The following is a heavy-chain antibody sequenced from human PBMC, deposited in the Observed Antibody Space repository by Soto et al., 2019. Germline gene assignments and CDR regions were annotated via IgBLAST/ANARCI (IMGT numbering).Heavy chain of an antibody. CDR2: ISGSGGST. CDR1: GFTFSSYA. Sequence: GGSLRLSCAASGFTFSSYAMSWVRQAPGKGLEWVSAISGSGGSTYYADSVKGRFTISRDNSKNTLYLQMNSLRAEDTAVYYCAKDEGYSYGPYYYMDVWGKGTTVTVSS. V-gene: IGHV3-23*01. D-gene: IGHD5-18*01. J-gene: IGHJ6*03. CDR3: AKDEGYSYGPYYYMDV.